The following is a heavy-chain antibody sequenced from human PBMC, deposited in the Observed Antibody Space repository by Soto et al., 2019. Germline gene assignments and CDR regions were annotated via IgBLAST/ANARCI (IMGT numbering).Heavy chain of an antibody. CDR3: AKDRGWGYGGSDDAFDI. V-gene: IGHV3-23*01. CDR2: ISGSGGST. CDR1: GFTFSSYA. Sequence: EVPLLESGGGLVQPGGSLRLSCAASGFTFSSYAMSWVRQAPGKGLERVSAISGSGGSTYYADSVKGRFTISRDNSKNTLYLLMNSLRAEDTAVYYCAKDRGWGYGGSDDAFDIWGQGTMVTVSS. D-gene: IGHD2-15*01. J-gene: IGHJ3*02.